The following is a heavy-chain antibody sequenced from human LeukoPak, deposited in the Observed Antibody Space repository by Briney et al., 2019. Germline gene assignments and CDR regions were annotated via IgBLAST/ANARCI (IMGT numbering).Heavy chain of an antibody. V-gene: IGHV4-59*08. J-gene: IGHJ4*02. CDR3: ARHVGYCSSTRCAAFDY. D-gene: IGHD2-2*01. Sequence: SETLSLTCTVSDGSISAYYWSWVRQPPGKGLEWIGYIYYSGSTNCNPSLKSRVTISVDTSKNQFSLKLSSVTAADTAVYYCARHVGYCSSTRCAAFDYWGQGTLVTVSS. CDR2: IYYSGST. CDR1: DGSISAYY.